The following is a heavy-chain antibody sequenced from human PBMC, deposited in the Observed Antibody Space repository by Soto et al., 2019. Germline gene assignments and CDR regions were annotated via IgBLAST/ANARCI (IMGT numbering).Heavy chain of an antibody. D-gene: IGHD3-22*01. CDR1: GGSISSGGFS. Sequence: PSETLSLTCAVSGGSISSGGFSWTWIRQPPGKGLEFIGYIYYSGGTYYSPSLKSRVTISVDRSKNQFSLRLSSVTAADTAVYYCARATFFRKGDYDATDYYFFDYWGQGTLVTVSS. CDR3: ARATFFRKGDYDATDYYFFDY. CDR2: IYYSGGT. J-gene: IGHJ4*02. V-gene: IGHV4-30-2*01.